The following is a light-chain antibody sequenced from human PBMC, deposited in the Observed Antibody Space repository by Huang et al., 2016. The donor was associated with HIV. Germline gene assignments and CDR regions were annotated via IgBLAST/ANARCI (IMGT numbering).Light chain of an antibody. J-gene: IGKJ4*01. CDR2: GAS. CDR3: QQYNNWPLT. Sequence: EIVMTQSPATLSGSPGERATLSCRASQSVSSNLAWYQQKPGQAPRLLIYGASPRATGIPARFSGSGSGTEFTLTISSLQSEDFAVYYCQQYNNWPLTFGGGTKVEIK. V-gene: IGKV3-15*01. CDR1: QSVSSN.